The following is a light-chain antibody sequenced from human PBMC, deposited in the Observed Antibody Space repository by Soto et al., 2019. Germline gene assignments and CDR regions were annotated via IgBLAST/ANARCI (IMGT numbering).Light chain of an antibody. V-gene: IGLV2-23*02. J-gene: IGLJ1*01. CDR2: EVS. CDR1: SSDVGSYNL. Sequence: QSALTQPASVSGSPGQSITISCTGTSSDVGSYNLVSWYQQHPGKAPKLMIYEVSKRPSGVSNRFSGSKSGNTASLTISGLQAEDEADYYCCSYAGSSTSFCGTGTKLTVL. CDR3: CSYAGSSTSF.